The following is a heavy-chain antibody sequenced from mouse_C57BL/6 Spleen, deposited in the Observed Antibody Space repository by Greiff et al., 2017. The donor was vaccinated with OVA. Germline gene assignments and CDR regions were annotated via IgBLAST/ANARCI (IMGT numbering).Heavy chain of an antibody. Sequence: QVQLKQSGAELARPGASVKLSCKASGYTFTSYGISWVKQRTGQGLEWIGEIYPRSGNTYYNEKFKGKATLTADKSSSTAYMELRSLTSEDSAVYFCARSRYGSSLGYFDVWGTGTTVTVSS. CDR2: IYPRSGNT. J-gene: IGHJ1*03. D-gene: IGHD1-1*01. CDR1: GYTFTSYG. V-gene: IGHV1-81*01. CDR3: ARSRYGSSLGYFDV.